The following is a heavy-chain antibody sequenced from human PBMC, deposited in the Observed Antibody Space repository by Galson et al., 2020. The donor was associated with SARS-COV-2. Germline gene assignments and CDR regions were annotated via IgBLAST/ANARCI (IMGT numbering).Heavy chain of an antibody. CDR1: GYTFTSYG. J-gene: IGHJ4*02. V-gene: IGHV1-18*04. CDR2: ISAYNGNT. CDR3: ARDHAEYGKRWPFDY. D-gene: IGHD2-15*01. Sequence: ASVKVSCKASGYTFTSYGISWVRQAPGQGLEWMGWISAYNGNTNYAQKLQGRVTMTTDTSTSTAYMELRSLRSDDTAVYYCARDHAEYGKRWPFDYWGQGTLVTVSS.